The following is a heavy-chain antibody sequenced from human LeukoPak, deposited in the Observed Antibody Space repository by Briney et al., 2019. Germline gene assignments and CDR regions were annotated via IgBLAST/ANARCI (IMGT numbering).Heavy chain of an antibody. CDR2: ISHSDGNT. CDR1: GFTFSNYA. CDR3: AKDSSVPYGITD. D-gene: IGHD4-17*01. Sequence: GGSLRLSCAASGFTFSNYAMSWVRQAPGKGLEWVSAISHSDGNTFYAGSVKGRFTISRDNFKNTLSLQMNSLRAEDTALYYCAKDSSVPYGITDWGQGTLVTVSS. J-gene: IGHJ4*02. V-gene: IGHV3-23*01.